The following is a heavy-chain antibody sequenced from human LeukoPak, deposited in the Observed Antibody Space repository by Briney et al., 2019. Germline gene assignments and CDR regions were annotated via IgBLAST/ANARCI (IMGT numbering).Heavy chain of an antibody. D-gene: IGHD5-24*01. V-gene: IGHV4-59*01. CDR3: ASIEMATRYFDY. CDR2: IYYSGST. J-gene: IGHJ4*02. Sequence: PSETLSLTCTVSGGSISSYYWSWIRQPPGKGLEWIGYIYYSGSTNHNPSLKSRVTISVDTSKNQFSLKLSSVTAADTAVYYCASIEMATRYFDYWGQGTLVTVSS. CDR1: GGSISSYY.